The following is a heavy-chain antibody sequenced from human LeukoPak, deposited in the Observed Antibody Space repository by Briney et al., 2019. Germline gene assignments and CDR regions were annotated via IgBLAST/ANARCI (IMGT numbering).Heavy chain of an antibody. V-gene: IGHV4-34*01. J-gene: IGHJ4*02. CDR2: INHSGST. CDR1: GGSFSGYY. Sequence: PSETLSLTCAVYGGSFSGYYWSWIRQPPGKGLEWIGEINHSGSTNYNPSLKSRFTISVDTSKNQFSLKLSSVTAADTAVYYCASGSVSPDYYDSSGYYPLLGYWGQGTLVTVSS. D-gene: IGHD3-22*01. CDR3: ASGSVSPDYYDSSGYYPLLGY.